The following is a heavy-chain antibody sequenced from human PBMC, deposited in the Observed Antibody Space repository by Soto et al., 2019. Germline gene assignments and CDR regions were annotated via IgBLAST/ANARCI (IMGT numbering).Heavy chain of an antibody. Sequence: RQAPGQGLEWMGWINPNSGGTNYAQKFQGRVTMTRDTSISTAYMELSRLRSDDTAVYYCAREVTMIDRAFDIWGQGTMVTVSS. J-gene: IGHJ3*02. CDR3: AREVTMIDRAFDI. CDR2: INPNSGGT. D-gene: IGHD3-22*01. V-gene: IGHV1-2*02.